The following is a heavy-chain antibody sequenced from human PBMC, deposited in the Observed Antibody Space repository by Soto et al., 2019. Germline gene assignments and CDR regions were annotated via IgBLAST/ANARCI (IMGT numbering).Heavy chain of an antibody. CDR3: AKDRGSGWRAECLDY. CDR1: GFTFSSYG. CDR2: ISYDGSNK. V-gene: IGHV3-30*18. Sequence: GGSLRLSCAASGFTFSSYGMHWVRQAPGKGLEWVAVISYDGSNKYYADSVKGRFTISRDNSKNTLYLQMNSLRAEDTAVYYCAKDRGSGWRAECLDYWGQGTLVTVSS. J-gene: IGHJ4*02. D-gene: IGHD6-19*01.